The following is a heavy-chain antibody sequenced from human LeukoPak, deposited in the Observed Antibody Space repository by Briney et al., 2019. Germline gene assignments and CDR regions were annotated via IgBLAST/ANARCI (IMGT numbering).Heavy chain of an antibody. CDR1: GYTFTNYY. Sequence: PLASVSVSCKASGYTFTNYYIHCVRQAPGPGLEWMGIINPSGGGTTYAQKFQGRVTMTRDTSTSTVYMELSSLRSEDTAVYYCAREKELVVVTGNYFDYWGQGTLLTVSS. CDR2: INPSGGGT. V-gene: IGHV1-46*01. CDR3: AREKELVVVTGNYFDY. J-gene: IGHJ4*02. D-gene: IGHD2-21*02.